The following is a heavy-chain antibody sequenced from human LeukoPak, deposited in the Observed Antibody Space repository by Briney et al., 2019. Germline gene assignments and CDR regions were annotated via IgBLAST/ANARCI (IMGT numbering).Heavy chain of an antibody. J-gene: IGHJ4*02. CDR2: INPNTGRT. Sequence: ASVKVSCKATEYTFNNYYLHWVRQAPGQGLEWMGWINPNTGRTNVAQKFQGRVTLTRDTSIRTFYMELSSLKASDTAMYYCARLRSDYYDSSGYYYREWGQGTLVTVSS. V-gene: IGHV1-2*02. CDR3: ARLRSDYYDSSGYYYRE. CDR1: EYTFNNYY. D-gene: IGHD3-22*01.